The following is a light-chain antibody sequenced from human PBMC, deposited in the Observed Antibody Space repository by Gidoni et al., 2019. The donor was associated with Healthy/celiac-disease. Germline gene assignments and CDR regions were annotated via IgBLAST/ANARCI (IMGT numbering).Light chain of an antibody. J-gene: IGLJ2*01. Sequence: SYVLTQPPSVSLAPGNTARITCGGNNIGSKSVHWYQQKPAQAPVLVIYYDSDRPSGIPERFSGSNSGNTATLTISRVEAGDEADYYCQVWDSSSDREVFGGGTKLTVL. CDR2: YDS. CDR1: NIGSKS. CDR3: QVWDSSSDREV. V-gene: IGLV3-21*04.